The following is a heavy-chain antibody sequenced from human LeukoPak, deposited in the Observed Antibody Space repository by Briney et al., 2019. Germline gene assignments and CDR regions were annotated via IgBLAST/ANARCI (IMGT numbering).Heavy chain of an antibody. D-gene: IGHD4-23*01. J-gene: IGHJ4*02. CDR1: GFTFSSYW. V-gene: IGHV3-74*01. Sequence: GGSLRLSCAASGFTFSSYWMNWVRQAPGKGLVWVSRIASDGSSTTYADSVKGRFSISRDNANNTLYLQMNSLRVEDTAVYYCARGRPHGNDYWGQGILVTVSS. CDR3: ARGRPHGNDY. CDR2: IASDGSST.